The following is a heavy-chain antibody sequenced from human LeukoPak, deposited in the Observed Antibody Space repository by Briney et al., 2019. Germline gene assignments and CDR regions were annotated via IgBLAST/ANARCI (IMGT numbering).Heavy chain of an antibody. D-gene: IGHD1-26*01. CDR2: IIPIFGTA. Sequence: SVKVSCKASGGTFSSYAISWVRQAPGQGLEWMGGIIPIFGTANYAQKFQGRVTITADESTSTAYMELSSLRSEDTAVYYCAIQLVGATRSNWFDPWGQGTLVTVSS. J-gene: IGHJ5*02. V-gene: IGHV1-69*13. CDR1: GGTFSSYA. CDR3: AIQLVGATRSNWFDP.